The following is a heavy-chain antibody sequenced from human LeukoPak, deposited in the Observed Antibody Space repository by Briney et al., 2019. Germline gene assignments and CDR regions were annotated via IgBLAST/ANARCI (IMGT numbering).Heavy chain of an antibody. Sequence: GGSLRLSCAASGFTFSSYGMSWVRQAPGKGLEWVSAISGSGGSTYYADSVKGRFTISRDDAKNTVDLQMNSLRGEDTAVYYCVRGRGSYGWFDPWGQGTLVTVSS. CDR3: VRGRGSYGWFDP. CDR2: ISGSGGST. D-gene: IGHD3-10*01. CDR1: GFTFSSYG. J-gene: IGHJ5*02. V-gene: IGHV3-23*01.